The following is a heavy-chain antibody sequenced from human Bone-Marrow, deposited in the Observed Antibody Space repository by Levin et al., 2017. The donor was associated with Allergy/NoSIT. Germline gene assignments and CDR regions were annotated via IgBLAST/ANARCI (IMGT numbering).Heavy chain of an antibody. CDR1: GGSISSGGYS. CDR2: IYHSGST. D-gene: IGHD1-1*01. V-gene: IGHV4-30-2*01. Sequence: SETLSLTCAVSGGSISSGGYSWSWIRQPPGKGLEWIGYIYHSGSTYYNPSLKSRVTISVDRSKNQFSLKLSSVTAADTAVYYCARAALTTNDAFDIWGQGTMVTVSS. CDR3: ARAALTTNDAFDI. J-gene: IGHJ3*02.